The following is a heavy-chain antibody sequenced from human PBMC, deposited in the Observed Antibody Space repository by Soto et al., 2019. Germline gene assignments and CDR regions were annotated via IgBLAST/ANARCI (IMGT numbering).Heavy chain of an antibody. CDR1: GFTFSSYG. CDR2: ISYDGSNK. D-gene: IGHD5-12*01. J-gene: IGHJ6*02. CDR3: AKVNIVATHYYYYYGMDV. V-gene: IGHV3-30*18. Sequence: GGSLRLSCAASGFTFSSYGMHWVRQAPGKGLEWVAVISYDGSNKYYADSVKGRFTISRDNSKNTLYLQMNSLRAEDTAVYYCAKVNIVATHYYYYYGMDVWGQGTTVTVS.